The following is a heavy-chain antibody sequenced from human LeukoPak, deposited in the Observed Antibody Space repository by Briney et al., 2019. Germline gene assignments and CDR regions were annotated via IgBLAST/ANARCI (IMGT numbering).Heavy chain of an antibody. CDR2: ISGDGGTT. D-gene: IGHD5-24*01. CDR1: GFTFDDYA. V-gene: IGHV3-43*02. J-gene: IGHJ4*02. CDR3: ARSDYGDY. Sequence: TGGSLRLSCAASGFTFDDYAMHWVRQAPGKGLEWVSLISGDGGTTYYADSVKGRFTISRDNAKNSLYLQMNSLRAEDTAVYYCARSDYGDYWGQGTLVTVSS.